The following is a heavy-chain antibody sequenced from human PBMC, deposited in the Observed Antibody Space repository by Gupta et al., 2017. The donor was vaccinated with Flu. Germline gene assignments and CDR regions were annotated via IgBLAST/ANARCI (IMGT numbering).Heavy chain of an antibody. CDR2: INHSGST. D-gene: IGHD5-18*01. V-gene: IGHV4-34*01. Sequence: QVQLQQWGAGLLKPSETLSLTCAVYGGSFSGYYWSWIRQPPGKGLEWIGEINHSGSTNYNPSLKSRVTISVDTSKNQFSLKLSSVTAADTAVYYCARGGYSYGYGHYDYGGQGTLVTVSS. J-gene: IGHJ4*02. CDR1: GGSFSGYY. CDR3: ARGGYSYGYGHYDY.